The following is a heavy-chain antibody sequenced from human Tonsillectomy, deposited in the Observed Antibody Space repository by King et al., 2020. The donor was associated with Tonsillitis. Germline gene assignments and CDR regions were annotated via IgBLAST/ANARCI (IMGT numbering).Heavy chain of an antibody. CDR3: ARDLGYSGYDGAFNI. CDR2: IHPNSGGT. V-gene: IGHV1-2*02. CDR1: GYTFTGYY. Sequence: VQLVESGAEVKKPGASVKVSCKASGYTFTGYYIHWVRQAPGQGLEWMGWIHPNSGGTNYAQRFQGRVTMTRDTSIRIAYMELSRVRSDDTAVYYCARDLGYSGYDGAFNIWGQGTMVTVSS. J-gene: IGHJ3*02. D-gene: IGHD5-12*01.